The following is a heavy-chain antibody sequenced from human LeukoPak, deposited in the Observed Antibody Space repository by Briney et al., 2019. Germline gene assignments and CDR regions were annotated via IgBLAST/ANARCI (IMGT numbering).Heavy chain of an antibody. D-gene: IGHD2-21*02. CDR1: GFTFSGSA. CDR3: TIHGISAYCGGDCYSTPFDY. CDR2: IRSKANSYAT. Sequence: GGSLRHCCAASGFTFSGSAMHWVRQASGKGLEWVGRIRSKANSYATAYAASVKGRFTISRDDSKNTAYLQMNSMKTEDTAVYYCTIHGISAYCGGDCYSTPFDYWGQGTLVTVSS. J-gene: IGHJ4*02. V-gene: IGHV3-73*01.